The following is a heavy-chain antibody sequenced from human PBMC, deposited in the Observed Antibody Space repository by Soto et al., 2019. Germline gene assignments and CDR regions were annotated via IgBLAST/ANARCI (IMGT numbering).Heavy chain of an antibody. V-gene: IGHV1-3*01. J-gene: IGHJ4*02. Sequence: ASVKVSCKASGYTFTSYAMHWVRQAPGQRLERIGWINAGNRNTKYSQKYQGRVTITRDTSASTAYMELSSLRAEDTAVYYCARRGGYYYDSSGYYLAYWGQGTLVTVSS. D-gene: IGHD3-22*01. CDR3: ARRGGYYYDSSGYYLAY. CDR2: INAGNRNT. CDR1: GYTFTSYA.